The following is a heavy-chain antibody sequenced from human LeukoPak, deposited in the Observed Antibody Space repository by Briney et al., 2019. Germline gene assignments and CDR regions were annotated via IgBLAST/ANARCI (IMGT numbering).Heavy chain of an antibody. CDR3: ARARGIAVAGSYYYYMDV. D-gene: IGHD6-19*01. Sequence: GGSLRLSCAASGFTFSSYAMSWVRQAPGKGLEWVSAISGSGGSTYYADSVKGRFTISRDNSKNTLYLQMNSLRAEDTAVYYCARARGIAVAGSYYYYMDVWGKGTTVTVSS. CDR1: GFTFSSYA. CDR2: ISGSGGST. J-gene: IGHJ6*03. V-gene: IGHV3-23*01.